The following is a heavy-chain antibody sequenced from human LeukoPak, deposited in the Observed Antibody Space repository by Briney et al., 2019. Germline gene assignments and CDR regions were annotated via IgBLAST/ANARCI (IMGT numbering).Heavy chain of an antibody. CDR2: IGGSNGIT. CDR3: AKMNPSIGWVFDY. V-gene: IGHV3-23*01. Sequence: GGSLRLSCAASRFTFNSYAMSWVRQAPGKGLEWVSVIGGSNGITFYVGSVKGRFTISRDNSKDTLYLQMNSLRAEDTAVYYCAKMNPSIGWVFDYWGQGTPVTVSS. CDR1: RFTFNSYA. D-gene: IGHD6-19*01. J-gene: IGHJ4*02.